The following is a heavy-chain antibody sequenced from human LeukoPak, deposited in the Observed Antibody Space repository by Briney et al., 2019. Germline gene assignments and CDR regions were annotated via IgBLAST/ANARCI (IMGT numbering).Heavy chain of an antibody. CDR1: GFTFSSYA. D-gene: IGHD6-19*01. CDR3: ARGTHWVKDDSSGWFEDH. CDR2: ISYDASNK. J-gene: IGHJ4*02. V-gene: IGHV3-30*03. Sequence: GGSLRLSCAASGFTFSSYAMHWVRQAPGKGLEWVAIISYDASNKYYADSVKGRFTISRDNSKNTLYLQMNSLRPEDTAVYYCARGTHWVKDDSSGWFEDHWGQGTLVTVSS.